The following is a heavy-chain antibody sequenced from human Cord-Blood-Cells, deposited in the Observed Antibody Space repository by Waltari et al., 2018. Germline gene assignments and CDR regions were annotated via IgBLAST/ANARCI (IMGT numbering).Heavy chain of an antibody. CDR1: GYTFTSYG. V-gene: IGHV1-18*01. CDR2: ISAYNGNT. D-gene: IGHD5-12*01. J-gene: IGHJ4*02. CDR3: ARVRVHRGYSGYDVDY. Sequence: QVQLVQSGAEVKKPGASVKVSCKASGYTFTSYGISWVRQAPGQGLEWMGWISAYNGNTNYAQKLQGRGTMTTDTSTSTAYMELRSLRSDDTAVYYCARVRVHRGYSGYDVDYWGQGTLVTVSS.